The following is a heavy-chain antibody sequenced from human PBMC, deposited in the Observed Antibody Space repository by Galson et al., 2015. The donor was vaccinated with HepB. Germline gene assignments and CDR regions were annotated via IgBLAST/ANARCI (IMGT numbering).Heavy chain of an antibody. V-gene: IGHV3-23*01. D-gene: IGHD3-16*01. CDR3: AKGYGLFDS. CDR1: GFAFDTHA. J-gene: IGHJ5*01. Sequence: SLRLSCAASGFAFDTHAMSWVRQAPGRGLEWISGISGNGDSTFYADSVKGRFTISKDNSKDTVYLQINSARDEDTAVYYCAKGYGLFDSWGQGILVTVSS. CDR2: ISGNGDST.